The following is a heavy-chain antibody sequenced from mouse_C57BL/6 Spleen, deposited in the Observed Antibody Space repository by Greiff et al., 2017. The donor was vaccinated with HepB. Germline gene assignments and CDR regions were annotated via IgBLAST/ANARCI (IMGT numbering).Heavy chain of an antibody. CDR3: ARSGYYGVPDWYFDV. CDR2: INPSNGGT. V-gene: IGHV1-53*01. J-gene: IGHJ1*03. Sequence: QVQLQQPGTELVKPGASVKLSCKASGYTFTSYWMHWVKQRPGQGLEWIGNINPSNGGTNYNEKFKSKATLTVDKSSSTAYMQLSSLTSEDSAVYYCARSGYYGVPDWYFDVWGTGTTVTVSS. CDR1: GYTFTSYW. D-gene: IGHD1-1*01.